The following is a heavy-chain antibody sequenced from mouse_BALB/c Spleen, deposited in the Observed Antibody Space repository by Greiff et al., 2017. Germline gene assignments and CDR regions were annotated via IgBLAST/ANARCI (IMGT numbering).Heavy chain of an antibody. CDR2: ISDGGSYT. D-gene: IGHD2-14*01. J-gene: IGHJ4*01. V-gene: IGHV5-4*02. CDR3: AKAYYRPYYYAMDY. CDR1: GFTFSDYY. Sequence: DVMLVESGGGLVKPGGSLKLSCAASGFTFSDYYMYWVRQTPEKRLEWVATISDGGSYTYYPDSVKGRFTISRDNAKNNLYLQMSSLKSEDTAMYYCAKAYYRPYYYAMDYWGQGTSVTVSS.